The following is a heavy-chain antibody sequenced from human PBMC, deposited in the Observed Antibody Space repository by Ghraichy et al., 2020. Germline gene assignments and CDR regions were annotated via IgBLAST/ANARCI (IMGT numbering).Heavy chain of an antibody. CDR2: IYWDDDK. V-gene: IGHV2-5*02. CDR1: GFALSTSGMA. J-gene: IGHJ3*01. CDR3: ARLPLVLIKESSGSRWRHNGFDV. D-gene: IGHD3-16*02. Sequence: SGPTLVKPTQTLTLTCTFSGFALSTSGMAVGWIRQPPGKALEWLAVIYWDDDKRFSPSLKSRLTITKDTSKNQVVLTMGNMDPVDTGTYYCARLPLVLIKESSGSRWRHNGFDVWGQGTTVTVSS.